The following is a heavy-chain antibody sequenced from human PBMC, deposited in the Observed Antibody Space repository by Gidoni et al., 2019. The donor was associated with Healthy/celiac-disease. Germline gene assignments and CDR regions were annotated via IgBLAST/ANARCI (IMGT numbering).Heavy chain of an antibody. D-gene: IGHD4-17*01. CDR1: GGSFSGYY. Sequence: QVQLQQWGAGLLKPSETLSLTCAVYGGSFSGYYWSWLRQPPGKGLEWIGEINHSGSTNYNPSLKSRVTISVDTSKNQFSLKLSSVTAADTAVYYCARGTAVTGVGNRGGFDPWGQGTLVTVSS. CDR3: ARGTAVTGVGNRGGFDP. CDR2: INHSGST. J-gene: IGHJ5*02. V-gene: IGHV4-34*01.